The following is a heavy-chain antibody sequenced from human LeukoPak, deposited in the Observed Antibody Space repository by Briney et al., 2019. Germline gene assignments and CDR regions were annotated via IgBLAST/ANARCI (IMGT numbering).Heavy chain of an antibody. Sequence: GGSLRLSCAASGFTFSSYAMTWVRQAPGKGLEWVSGISGSGGSTYYADSVKGRFTISRDNSKNTLYLQMNSLRAEDTAVYYCAKARRSGCSSTGCYPFDYWGQGTLVTVSS. V-gene: IGHV3-23*01. D-gene: IGHD2-2*01. J-gene: IGHJ4*02. CDR3: AKARRSGCSSTGCYPFDY. CDR1: GFTFSSYA. CDR2: ISGSGGST.